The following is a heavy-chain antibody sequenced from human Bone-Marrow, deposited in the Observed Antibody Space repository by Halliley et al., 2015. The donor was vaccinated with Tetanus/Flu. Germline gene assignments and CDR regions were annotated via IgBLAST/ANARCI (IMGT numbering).Heavy chain of an antibody. CDR1: GGSISTYY. J-gene: IGHJ4*02. CDR3: ASHSGWANFDY. CDR2: IYYSENT. D-gene: IGHD6-19*01. V-gene: IGHV4-59*01. Sequence: TLSLTCTVSGGSISTYYLSWIRQPPGKGLEWIGYIYYSENTNYNPSLKRRATISVDTSKNQFSLRLTSVTAANTAVYYCASHSGWANFDYWGQXILVNVSS.